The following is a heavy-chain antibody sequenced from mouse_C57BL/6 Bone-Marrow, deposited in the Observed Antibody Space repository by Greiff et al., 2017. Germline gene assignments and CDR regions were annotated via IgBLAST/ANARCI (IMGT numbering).Heavy chain of an antibody. CDR1: GYTFTDYN. J-gene: IGHJ3*01. CDR2: INPNNGGT. CDR3: ARGGSWDEAFAY. D-gene: IGHD4-1*01. Sequence: EVKLLESGPELVKPGASVKMSCKASGYTFTDYNMHWVKPSHGKSLEWLGYINPNNGGTSYNQKFKGKATLTVNKSSSTAYMELRSLTSEDSAVYYCARGGSWDEAFAYWGQGTLVTVSA. V-gene: IGHV1-22*01.